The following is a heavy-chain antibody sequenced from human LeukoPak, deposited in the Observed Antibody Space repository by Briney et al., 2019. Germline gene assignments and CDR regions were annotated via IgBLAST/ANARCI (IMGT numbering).Heavy chain of an antibody. CDR3: AKGGWIQLWLMDY. Sequence: GGSLRLSCAASGFTVSSNYMSWVRQAPGKGLEWVSTISGSGGRTYYADSVKGRFTISRDNSKNTLYLQMNSLRAEDTAVYYCAKGGWIQLWLMDYWGQGTLVTVSS. J-gene: IGHJ4*02. CDR1: GFTVSSNY. V-gene: IGHV3-23*01. CDR2: ISGSGGRT. D-gene: IGHD5-18*01.